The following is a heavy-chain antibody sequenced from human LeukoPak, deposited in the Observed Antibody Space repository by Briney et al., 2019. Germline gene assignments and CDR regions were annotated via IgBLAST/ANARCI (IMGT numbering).Heavy chain of an antibody. CDR1: GGSLSSADYY. V-gene: IGHV4-30-4*08. Sequence: PSQTLSLTCTVSGGSLSSADYYWSWIRQPPGKGLEWIGYIYYSGGTYYNPSLKSRVTISIDTSKNQFSLKMNSVTAADTAVYYCARGSDRFGPWGQGTLVTVSS. D-gene: IGHD6-25*01. CDR2: IYYSGGT. CDR3: ARGSDRFGP. J-gene: IGHJ5*02.